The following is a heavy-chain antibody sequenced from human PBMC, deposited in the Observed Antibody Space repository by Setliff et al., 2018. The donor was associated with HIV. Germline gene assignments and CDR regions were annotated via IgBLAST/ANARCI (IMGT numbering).Heavy chain of an antibody. Sequence: GASVKVSCKASGYNFTDYDINWVRQATGQGLEWMGWMNPNKGNTGYAEEFQGRVTMTRDTSISTAYMELSSLRSDDTAVYYCARGTAPRPASVLEFLEWLFPNWFDPWGQGTLVTVSS. CDR1: GYNFTDYD. CDR3: ARGTAPRPASVLEFLEWLFPNWFDP. V-gene: IGHV1-8*02. D-gene: IGHD3-3*02. J-gene: IGHJ5*02. CDR2: MNPNKGNT.